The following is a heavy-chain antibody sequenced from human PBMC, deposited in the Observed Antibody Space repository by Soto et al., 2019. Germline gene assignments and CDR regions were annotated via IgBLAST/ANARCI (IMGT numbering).Heavy chain of an antibody. Sequence: SETLSLTCTVSGGSISSSSYYWGWIRQPPGKGLEWIGSIYYSGSTYYNPSLKSRVTISVDTSKNQFSLKLSSVTAADTAVYYCASGEMATSTFDYWGQGTLVTVSS. CDR3: ASGEMATSTFDY. J-gene: IGHJ4*02. D-gene: IGHD5-12*01. CDR1: GGSISSSSYY. CDR2: IYYSGST. V-gene: IGHV4-39*07.